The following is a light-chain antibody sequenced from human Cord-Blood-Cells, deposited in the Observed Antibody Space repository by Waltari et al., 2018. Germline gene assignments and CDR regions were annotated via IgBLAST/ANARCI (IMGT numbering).Light chain of an antibody. CDR3: SSYTSSSSYV. CDR2: DVS. CDR1: SSDVGGYNY. J-gene: IGLJ1*01. Sequence: QSALTQPASVSGSPGQSIPIPCNGTSSDVGGYNYVSWYQQHPGKAPKLMIYDVSNRPSGVSNRFSGSKSGNTASLTISGLQAEDEADYYCSSYTSSSSYVFGTGTKVTVL. V-gene: IGLV2-14*01.